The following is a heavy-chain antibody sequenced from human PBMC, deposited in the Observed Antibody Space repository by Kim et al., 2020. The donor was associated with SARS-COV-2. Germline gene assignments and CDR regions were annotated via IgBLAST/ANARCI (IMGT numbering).Heavy chain of an antibody. CDR2: INPNSGGT. CDR3: ATIGYSYGSTLIDY. Sequence: ASVKVSCKASGYTFTGYYMHWVRQAPGQGLEWMGWINPNSGGTNYAQKFQGRVTMTRDTSISTAYMELSRLRSDDTAVYYCATIGYSYGSTLIDYWGQGTLVTVSS. V-gene: IGHV1-2*02. J-gene: IGHJ4*02. CDR1: GYTFTGYY. D-gene: IGHD5-18*01.